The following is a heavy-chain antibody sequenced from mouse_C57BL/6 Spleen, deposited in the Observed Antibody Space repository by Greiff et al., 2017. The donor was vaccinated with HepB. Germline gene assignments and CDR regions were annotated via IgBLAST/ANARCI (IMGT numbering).Heavy chain of an antibody. V-gene: IGHV5-9*01. CDR1: GFTFSSYT. J-gene: IGHJ4*01. D-gene: IGHD1-1*01. CDR2: ISGGGGNT. Sequence: EVKVVESGGGLVKPGGSLKLSCAASGFTFSSYTMSWVRQTPEKRLEWVATISGGGGNTYYPDSVKGRFTISRDNAKNTLYLQMSSLRSEDTALYYCARHNYGSSSYYAMDYWGQGTSVTVSS. CDR3: ARHNYGSSSYYAMDY.